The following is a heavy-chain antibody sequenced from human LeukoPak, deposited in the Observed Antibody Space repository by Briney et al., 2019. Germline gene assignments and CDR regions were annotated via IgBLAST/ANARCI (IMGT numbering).Heavy chain of an antibody. CDR3: ARGNYENSGAHDY. Sequence: PGGSLRLSCTACGFTLNTYGMQWVRQARGKGGEWVAVIYYHRSNKYYADSLNGRFPISRDNSKTTLYLQTNSLRAEDTAMYYCARGNYENSGAHDYWGQGTLVTVSS. J-gene: IGHJ4*02. CDR2: IYYHRSNK. D-gene: IGHD3-22*01. CDR1: GFTLNTYG. V-gene: IGHV3-33*01.